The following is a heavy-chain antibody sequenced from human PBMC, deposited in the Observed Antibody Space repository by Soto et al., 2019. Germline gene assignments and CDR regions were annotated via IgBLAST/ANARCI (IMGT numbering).Heavy chain of an antibody. CDR1: GYIFTNYA. J-gene: IGHJ5*01. V-gene: IGHV1-3*01. CDR3: ARPEYDFLSGTQGGVSWFDS. Sequence: GASVKVSCKASGYIFTNYAMHWVRQAPGQRLEWMGWINAGNGNTKYSQKFQGRVTITRDTSASTAYMELSSLRSEDTAVYYCARPEYDFLSGTQGGVSWFDSWGQGTLVPVSS. D-gene: IGHD3-3*01. CDR2: INAGNGNT.